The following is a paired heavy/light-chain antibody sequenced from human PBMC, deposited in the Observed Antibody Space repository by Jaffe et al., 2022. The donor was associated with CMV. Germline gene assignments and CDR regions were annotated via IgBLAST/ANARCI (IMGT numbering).Light chain of an antibody. CDR2: GAS. CDR3: QQYNNWPPLFT. CDR1: QSVSSN. J-gene: IGKJ3*01. V-gene: IGKV3-15*01. Sequence: EIVMTQSPATLSVSPGERATLSCRASQSVSSNLAWYQQKPGQAPRLLIYGASTRATGIPARFSGSGSGTEFTLTISSLQSEDFAVYYCQQYNNWPPLFTFGPGTKVDIK.
Heavy chain of an antibody. J-gene: IGHJ3*02. D-gene: IGHD3-22*01. CDR2: IYYSGST. V-gene: IGHV4-39*01. CDR1: GGSISSSSYY. CDR3: ARQNYYDSSGYYGSTPNAFDI. Sequence: QLQLQESGPGLVKPSETLSLTCTVSGGSISSSSYYWGWIRQPPGKGLEWIGSIYYSGSTYYNPSLKSRVTISVDTSKNQFSLKLSSVTAADTAVYYCARQNYYDSSGYYGSTPNAFDIWGQGTMVTVSS.